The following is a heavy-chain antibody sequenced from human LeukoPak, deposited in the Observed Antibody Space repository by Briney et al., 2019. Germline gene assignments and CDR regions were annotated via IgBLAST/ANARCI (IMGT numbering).Heavy chain of an antibody. D-gene: IGHD2-15*01. J-gene: IGHJ6*02. Sequence: SETLSLTCTVSGGSVSSYYWSWIRQPPGKGLEWIGYVYYSGSTNYNPSLKSRVTISMDTSKNQFSLKLSSVVAADTAVYYCARQDYVVAAANVWGQGTTVTVSS. CDR3: ARQDYVVAAANV. CDR1: GGSVSSYY. CDR2: VYYSGST. V-gene: IGHV4-59*08.